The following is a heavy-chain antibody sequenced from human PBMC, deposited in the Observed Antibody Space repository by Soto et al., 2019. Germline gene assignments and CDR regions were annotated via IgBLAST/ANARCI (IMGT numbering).Heavy chain of an antibody. CDR1: GGSISSGGYY. CDR2: IYYSGST. J-gene: IGHJ6*03. V-gene: IGHV4-31*03. CDR3: ARVRYYDFPGYYYYMDV. Sequence: SETLSLTCTVSGGSISSGGYYWSWIRQHPGKGLEWIGYIYYSGSTYYNPSLKSRVTISVDTSKNQFSLKLSSVTAADTAVYYCARVRYYDFPGYYYYMDVWGKGTTVTVSS. D-gene: IGHD3-3*01.